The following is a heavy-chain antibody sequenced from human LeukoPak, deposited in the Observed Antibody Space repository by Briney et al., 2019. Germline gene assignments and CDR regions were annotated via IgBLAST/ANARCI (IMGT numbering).Heavy chain of an antibody. Sequence: SETLSLTCAVYGGSFSGYYWSWIRQPPGKGLEWIGEINHSGSTNYNPSLKSRVTISVDTSKNQFSLKLSSVTAADTAVYYCALRRGAAAGPFDYWGQGILVTVSS. CDR2: INHSGST. V-gene: IGHV4-34*01. J-gene: IGHJ4*02. CDR1: GGSFSGYY. CDR3: ALRRGAAAGPFDY. D-gene: IGHD6-13*01.